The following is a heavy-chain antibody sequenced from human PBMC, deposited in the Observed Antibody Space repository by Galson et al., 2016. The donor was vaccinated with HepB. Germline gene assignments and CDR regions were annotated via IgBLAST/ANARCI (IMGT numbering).Heavy chain of an antibody. Sequence: SLRLSCAASEFTFSSYAMSWVRQAPGKGLEWVSAIDSSGHSTYYTDSVTGRFTISRDNSKNTLYLQTNSLRYEDTAVYYCAKAATPVFYYHGMDVWAKGPQSPSP. J-gene: IGHJ6*02. CDR1: EFTFSSYA. V-gene: IGHV3-23*01. CDR3: AKAATPVFYYHGMDV. CDR2: IDSSGHST.